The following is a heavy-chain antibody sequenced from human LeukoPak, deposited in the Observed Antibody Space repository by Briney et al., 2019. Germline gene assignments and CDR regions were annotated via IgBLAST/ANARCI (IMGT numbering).Heavy chain of an antibody. CDR3: ARGGSNRYYYTDV. D-gene: IGHD1-26*01. J-gene: IGHJ6*03. CDR1: GYTFISYG. Sequence: GASVTVSCQASGYTFISYGISWVRQAPGQGLEWMGWISGNSDNTNHAQKFQGRVTLTTDTSTSTAYMELRSLRSDDTAVYYCARGGSNRYYYTDVWGKGTTVTVSS. CDR2: ISGNSDNT. V-gene: IGHV1-18*01.